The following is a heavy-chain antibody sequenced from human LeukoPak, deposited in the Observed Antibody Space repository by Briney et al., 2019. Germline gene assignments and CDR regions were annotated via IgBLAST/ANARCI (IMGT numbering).Heavy chain of an antibody. CDR3: AKDGLYYDGSAHVYYFDY. D-gene: IGHD3-22*01. CDR2: ITGSGGYT. Sequence: GGSLRLSCAASGFNFSGYAMTWVRQAPGKGLEWVSSITGSGGYTYYIDSVKGRFTISRDNSKNILYLQMNSLRGEDTALYYCAKDGLYYDGSAHVYYFDYWGQGTLVAVSS. V-gene: IGHV3-23*01. CDR1: GFNFSGYA. J-gene: IGHJ4*02.